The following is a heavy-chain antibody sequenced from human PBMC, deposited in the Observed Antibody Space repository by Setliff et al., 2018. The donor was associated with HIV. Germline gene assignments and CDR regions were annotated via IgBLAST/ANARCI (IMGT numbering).Heavy chain of an antibody. J-gene: IGHJ5*02. Sequence: ASVKVSCKASGGTFSGYAINWVRQAPGQGLEWLGNIIPNVGVVYYAQRFQGRVTITTVQSTSTAYLELSSLRSDDTAMYYCARRRCSAASCPDNSWNWLDPWGQGTLVTVSS. CDR2: IIPNVGVV. CDR3: ARRRCSAASCPDNSWNWLDP. V-gene: IGHV1-69*04. D-gene: IGHD2-15*01. CDR1: GGTFSGYA.